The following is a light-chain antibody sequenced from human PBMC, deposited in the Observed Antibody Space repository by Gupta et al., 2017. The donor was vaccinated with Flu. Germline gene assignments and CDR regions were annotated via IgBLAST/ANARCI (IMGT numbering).Light chain of an antibody. CDR1: QSVSGYY. Sequence: YPGGSATLACEGSQSVSGYYLAWYQQKPGQAPRLVIYGASNGANGIPDRFSGSGSGTVFTLIISRLEPEDFAVYYCKVSGTFGQGTKVEIK. V-gene: IGKV3-20*01. CDR2: GAS. J-gene: IGKJ1*01. CDR3: KVSGT.